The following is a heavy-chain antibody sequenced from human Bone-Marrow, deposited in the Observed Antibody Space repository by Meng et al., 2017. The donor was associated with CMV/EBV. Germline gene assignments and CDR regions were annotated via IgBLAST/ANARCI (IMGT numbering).Heavy chain of an antibody. D-gene: IGHD2-2*01. CDR1: GYTFTSYG. J-gene: IGHJ3*02. Sequence: ASVKVSCKASGYTFTSYGISWVRQAPGQGLEWMGWISAYNGNTNYAQKLQGRVTMTTDTSTSTAYMELRSLRSDDTAVYYCARWEALGYCSSTSCQPIWDQGTMVTVSS. CDR3: ARWEALGYCSSTSCQPI. V-gene: IGHV1-18*01. CDR2: ISAYNGNT.